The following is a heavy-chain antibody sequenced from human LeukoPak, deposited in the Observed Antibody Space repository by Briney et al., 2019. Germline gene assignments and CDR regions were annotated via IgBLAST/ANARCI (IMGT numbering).Heavy chain of an antibody. CDR2: IYHSGST. J-gene: IGHJ3*02. D-gene: IGHD5-24*01. V-gene: IGHV4-38-2*02. CDR1: GYSISSGYY. CDR3: ARSTGGYNPGDASDI. Sequence: SETLTLTRTVSGYSISSGYYWGWIRQPPGKGLEWIGSIYHSGSTYYNPSLKSRVTISVDTSKNQFSLKLSSVTAADTAVYYCARSTGGYNPGDASDIWGQGTMVTVSS.